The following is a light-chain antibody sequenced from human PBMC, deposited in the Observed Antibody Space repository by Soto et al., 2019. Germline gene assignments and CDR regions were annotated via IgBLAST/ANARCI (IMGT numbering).Light chain of an antibody. Sequence: AIQMTQSPSSLSASVGDRVTITCRASQGIRNDLGWYQQKPGKAPKLLIYAASSVQSGVPSRFSGSVSGTDFTLTISSLQPEDFATYYCLQDYNYPLTFGGGTKVEIK. V-gene: IGKV1-6*01. CDR1: QGIRND. CDR2: AAS. CDR3: LQDYNYPLT. J-gene: IGKJ4*01.